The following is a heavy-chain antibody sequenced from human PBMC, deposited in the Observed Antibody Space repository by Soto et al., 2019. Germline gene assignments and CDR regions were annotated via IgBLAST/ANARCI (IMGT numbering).Heavy chain of an antibody. CDR3: ARWERSSGFDY. J-gene: IGHJ4*02. Sequence: YLRSPRQAPGQGLEWMGIINPSGGSTSYAQKCQGRVTMTRDTSTSTVYMELSSLRSEDTAVYYCARWERSSGFDYWGQGTLVTVSS. CDR2: INPSGGST. V-gene: IGHV1-46*03. CDR1: Y. D-gene: IGHD1-26*01.